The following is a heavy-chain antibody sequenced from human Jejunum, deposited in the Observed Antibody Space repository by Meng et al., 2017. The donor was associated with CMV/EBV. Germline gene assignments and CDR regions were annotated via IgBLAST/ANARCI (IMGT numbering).Heavy chain of an antibody. CDR3: ARGLSTSSSGY. D-gene: IGHD6-6*01. V-gene: IGHV4-39*07. CDR1: GDSISSSNYY. J-gene: IGHJ4*02. Sequence: PQLQESGPELVKPSETLSLLCTVSGDSISSSNYYWGWIRPSPGKGLEWIGSIYYTGSTYYNPSLKSRLTISIDTSKNQFSLKLSSVTAADTAIYYCARGLSTSSSGYWGQGTLVTVSS. CDR2: IYYTGST.